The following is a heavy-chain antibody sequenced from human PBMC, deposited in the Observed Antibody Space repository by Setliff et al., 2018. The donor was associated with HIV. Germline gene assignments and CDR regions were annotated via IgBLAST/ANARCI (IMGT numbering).Heavy chain of an antibody. CDR1: GGTFSLHY. J-gene: IGHJ4*02. V-gene: IGHV4-34*01. CDR3: ARDPSGLWLFDS. CDR2: INHIGGT. Sequence: SETLSLTCAVSGGTFSLHYYTWIRQSPLRGLEWIGEINHIGGTRYNPSLESRVTMSVDTSKNQFSLNLRSVTAADTAVYYCARDPSGLWLFDSWGQGSLVTVSS. D-gene: IGHD3-10*01.